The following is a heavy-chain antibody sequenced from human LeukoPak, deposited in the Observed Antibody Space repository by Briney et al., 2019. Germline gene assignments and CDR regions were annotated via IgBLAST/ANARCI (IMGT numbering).Heavy chain of an antibody. Sequence: GGSLRLSCAASGFTFSNAWMSWVRQAPGKGLEWVGRIKSKTDGGTTDYAAPVKGRFTISRDDSKNTLYLQMNSLKTEGTAVYYCAKEPVYDFWSGYYYFDYWGQGTLVTVSS. J-gene: IGHJ4*02. V-gene: IGHV3-15*01. CDR3: AKEPVYDFWSGYYYFDY. CDR2: IKSKTDGGTT. CDR1: GFTFSNAW. D-gene: IGHD3-3*01.